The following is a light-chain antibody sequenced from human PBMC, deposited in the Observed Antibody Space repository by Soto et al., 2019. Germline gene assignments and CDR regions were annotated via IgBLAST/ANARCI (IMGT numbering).Light chain of an antibody. J-gene: IGLJ3*02. Sequence: QSVLTQPPSASGSPGQSVTISCTGTSTDVGAYNYVSWYQQRPGKAPKLMIFEVTKRPSGVPDRFSGSKSGNTASLTVSGVQADDEADYYCSSYTSSSTPWVFGGGTKLTVL. CDR3: SSYTSSSTPWV. V-gene: IGLV2-8*01. CDR2: EVT. CDR1: STDVGAYNY.